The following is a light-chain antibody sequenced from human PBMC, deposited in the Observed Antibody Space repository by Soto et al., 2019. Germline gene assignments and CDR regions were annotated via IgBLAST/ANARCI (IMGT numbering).Light chain of an antibody. CDR3: SSFASSNTWV. Sequence: QSALTQPASVSGSPGQSITISCTGSSSDVGGYNYVSWYQHHPGKAPKLLIYNVSDRPSGVSNRFSGSKSANTASLTVSGLQAEDEADYYCSSFASSNTWVFGGGTKVTVL. V-gene: IGLV2-14*03. J-gene: IGLJ3*02. CDR2: NVS. CDR1: SSDVGGYNY.